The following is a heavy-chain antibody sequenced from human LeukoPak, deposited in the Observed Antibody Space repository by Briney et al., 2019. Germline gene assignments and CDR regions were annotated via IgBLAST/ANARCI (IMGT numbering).Heavy chain of an antibody. J-gene: IGHJ4*02. CDR1: GGTFSSYA. Sequence: SVKVSCKASGGTFSSYAISWVRQAPGQGLEWMGRIIPNLGIANYAQKFQGRVTITADKSTSTAYMGLSSLRSEDAAVYYCARVGYCSSTSCVRFDYWGEGALVTVSS. D-gene: IGHD2-2*01. V-gene: IGHV1-69*04. CDR3: ARVGYCSSTSCVRFDY. CDR2: IIPNLGIA.